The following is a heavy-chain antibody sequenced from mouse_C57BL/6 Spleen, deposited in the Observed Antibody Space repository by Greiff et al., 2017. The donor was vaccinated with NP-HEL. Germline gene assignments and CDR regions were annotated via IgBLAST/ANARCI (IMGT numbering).Heavy chain of an antibody. Sequence: QVHVKQSGAELARPGASVKMSCKASGYTFTSYTMHWVKQRPGQGLEWIGYINPSSGYTKYNQKFKDKATLTADKSSSTAYMQLSSLTSEDSAVYYCARSRERFDYWGQGTTLTVSS. D-gene: IGHD3-1*01. J-gene: IGHJ2*01. CDR1: GYTFTSYT. V-gene: IGHV1-4*01. CDR2: INPSSGYT. CDR3: ARSRERFDY.